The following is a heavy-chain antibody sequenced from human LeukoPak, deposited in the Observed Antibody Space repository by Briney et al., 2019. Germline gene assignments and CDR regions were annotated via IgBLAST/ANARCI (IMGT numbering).Heavy chain of an antibody. CDR3: ARTQEAGYRSGRYDPYYYYYMDV. Sequence: KPSETLSLACTVSGGSISSYYWSWIRQPPGKGLEWIGYIYYSGSTNYNPSLKSRVTISVDTSKNQFSLKLTSVTAVDTAVYYCARTQEAGYRSGRYDPYYYYYMDVWGKGTTVTISS. CDR1: GGSISSYY. J-gene: IGHJ6*03. V-gene: IGHV4-59*01. D-gene: IGHD6-19*01. CDR2: IYYSGST.